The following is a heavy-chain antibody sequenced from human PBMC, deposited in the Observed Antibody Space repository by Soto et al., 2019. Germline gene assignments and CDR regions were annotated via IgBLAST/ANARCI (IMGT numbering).Heavy chain of an antibody. CDR3: ARGFTRGGDYYDAFDI. Sequence: ASVKVSCKASGYTFTSYGISWLLQAPGQGLEWMGWISAYNGNTNYAQKLQGRVTMTTDTSTSTAYMELRSLRSDDTAVYYCARGFTRGGDYYDAFDIWGQGTMVTVSS. D-gene: IGHD4-17*01. V-gene: IGHV1-18*01. CDR2: ISAYNGNT. J-gene: IGHJ3*02. CDR1: GYTFTSYG.